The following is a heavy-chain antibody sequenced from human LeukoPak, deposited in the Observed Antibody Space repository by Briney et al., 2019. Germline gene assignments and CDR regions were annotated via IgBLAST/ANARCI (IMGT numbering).Heavy chain of an antibody. Sequence: PSETLSLTCTVSGGSISSYYWSWIRQPPGKGLEWIGYIYYSGSTNYNPSLKSRVTISVDTSKNQFSLKLSSVTAADTAVYYCARVSVATEFDYWGQGTLVTVSS. V-gene: IGHV4-59*01. CDR1: GGSISSYY. CDR3: ARVSVATEFDY. J-gene: IGHJ4*02. CDR2: IYYSGST. D-gene: IGHD1-26*01.